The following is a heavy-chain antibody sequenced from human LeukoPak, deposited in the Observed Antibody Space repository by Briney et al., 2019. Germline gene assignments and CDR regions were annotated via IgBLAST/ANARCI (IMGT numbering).Heavy chain of an antibody. CDR2: IYYSGST. D-gene: IGHD2-21*02. CDR1: GGSISSYY. V-gene: IGHV4-59*08. Sequence: SETLSLTCTVSGGSISSYYWSWIRQPPGKGLEWIGYIYYSGSTNYNPSLKSRVTISVDTSKNQFSLKLSSVTAADTAVYYCARRMDCGGDCYSFDYWSQGTLVTVSS. CDR3: ARRMDCGGDCYSFDY. J-gene: IGHJ4*02.